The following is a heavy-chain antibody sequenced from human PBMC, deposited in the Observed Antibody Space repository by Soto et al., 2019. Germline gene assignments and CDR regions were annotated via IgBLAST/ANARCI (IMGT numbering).Heavy chain of an antibody. CDR2: ISGSGGST. CDR3: AKKGITGTTLDAFDI. Sequence: PWGCPGIAGAASGFTVWSYGISVVPQAPRKGLEWVSAISGSGGSTYYADSVKGRFTISRDNSKNTLYLQMNSLRAEDTAVYYCAKKGITGTTLDAFDIWGQGTMVTVSS. J-gene: IGHJ3*02. V-gene: IGHV3-23*01. D-gene: IGHD1-20*01. CDR1: GFTVWSYG.